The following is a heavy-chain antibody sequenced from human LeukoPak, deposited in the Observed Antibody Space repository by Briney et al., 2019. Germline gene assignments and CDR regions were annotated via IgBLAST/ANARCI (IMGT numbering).Heavy chain of an antibody. Sequence: GGSLRLSCAASGLTFADYTMHWVRQAPGKGLEWVSLISRNGVATKYADSVKGRFTISRDNSKNTLYLQMNSLRAEDTAVYYCAKAVVPVISQHYFDYWGQGTLVTVSS. D-gene: IGHD3-22*01. J-gene: IGHJ4*02. CDR3: AKAVVPVISQHYFDY. V-gene: IGHV3-23*01. CDR1: GLTFADYT. CDR2: ISRNGVAT.